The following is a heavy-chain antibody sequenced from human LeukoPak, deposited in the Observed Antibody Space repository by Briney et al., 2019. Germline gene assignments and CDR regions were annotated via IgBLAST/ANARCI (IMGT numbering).Heavy chain of an antibody. V-gene: IGHV4-39*02. Sequence: PSETLSLTCTVSGGFISSSGYYWGWIRQPPGKGLEWIGDIYYSGRTYYNPSLGSRVSISLDTSMNDFSLTLSYVTAADTAVYYCARRRYYDSTGFLDWGRGSLVIVSS. CDR3: ARRRYYDSTGFLD. CDR1: GGFISSSGYY. J-gene: IGHJ1*01. CDR2: IYYSGRT. D-gene: IGHD3-22*01.